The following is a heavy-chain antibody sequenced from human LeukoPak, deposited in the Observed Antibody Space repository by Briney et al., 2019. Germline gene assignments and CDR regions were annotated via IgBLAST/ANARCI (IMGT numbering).Heavy chain of an antibody. CDR2: INPSGGST. Sequence: ASVKVSCKASGYTFTRYYIHWVRQAPGQGLEWMGIINPSGGSTTYAQKFQGRVTMTRDTSTSTVYTELSSLRSEDTAVYYCARAGDYPFDYWGQGTLVTVSS. CDR3: ARAGDYPFDY. D-gene: IGHD4-17*01. J-gene: IGHJ4*02. V-gene: IGHV1-46*01. CDR1: GYTFTRYY.